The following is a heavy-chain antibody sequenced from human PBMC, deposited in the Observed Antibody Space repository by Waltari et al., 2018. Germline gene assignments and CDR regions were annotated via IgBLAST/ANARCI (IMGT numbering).Heavy chain of an antibody. CDR3: ARDRPRFYYSGSYYPQYFEF. J-gene: IGHJ1*01. D-gene: IGHD1-26*01. Sequence: VQLVETGGHLVQPGGSLRLSCTASGISFTPYLMQWVRQAPGKGLEWISLINSGGTSTKYAESVRGRFTISRDNSKNTFSLQMNSLRPEDTAIYYCARDRPRFYYSGSYYPQYFEFWGQGAQVTVSS. CDR1: GISFTPYL. V-gene: IGHV3-64*04. CDR2: INSGGTST.